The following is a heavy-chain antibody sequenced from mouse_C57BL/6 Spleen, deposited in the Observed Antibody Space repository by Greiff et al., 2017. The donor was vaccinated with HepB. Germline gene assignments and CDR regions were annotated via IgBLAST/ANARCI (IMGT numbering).Heavy chain of an antibody. J-gene: IGHJ1*03. CDR3: ARPFYGSSPLLYFDV. Sequence: QVQLQQPGAELVRPGSSVKLSCKASGYTFTSYWMHWVKQRPIQGLEWIGNIDPSDSETHYNQKFKDKATLTVDKSSSTAYMQLSSLTSEDSAVYYCARPFYGSSPLLYFDVWGTGTTVTVSS. CDR1: GYTFTSYW. CDR2: IDPSDSET. V-gene: IGHV1-52*01. D-gene: IGHD1-1*01.